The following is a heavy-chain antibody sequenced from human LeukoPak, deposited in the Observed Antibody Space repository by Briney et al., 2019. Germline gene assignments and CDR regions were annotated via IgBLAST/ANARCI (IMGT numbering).Heavy chain of an antibody. Sequence: ASVKVSCKASGGTFSSYGISWVRQAPGQGLEWMGWISAYNGNTNYAQKLQGRVTMTTDTSTSTAYMELRSLRSDDTAVYYCARDQVELRYFDWLLGSWFDPWGQGTLVTVSS. CDR1: GGTFSSYG. CDR2: ISAYNGNT. V-gene: IGHV1-18*01. CDR3: ARDQVELRYFDWLLGSWFDP. J-gene: IGHJ5*02. D-gene: IGHD3-9*01.